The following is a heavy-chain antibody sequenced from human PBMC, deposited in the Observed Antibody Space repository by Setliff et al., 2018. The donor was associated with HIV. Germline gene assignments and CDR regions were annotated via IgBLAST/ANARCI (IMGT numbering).Heavy chain of an antibody. CDR2: VRHDGSDT. CDR1: GFTISSYH. Sequence: GGSLRLSCAASGFTISSYHIHWVRQAPGKGLEWVAFVRHDGSDTSYADSVKGRFTISRDNAKNTLYLEMNSLRAEDTAVYYCARESGSYLSFFDYWGQGTLVTVSS. D-gene: IGHD1-26*01. J-gene: IGHJ4*02. V-gene: IGHV3-30*02. CDR3: ARESGSYLSFFDY.